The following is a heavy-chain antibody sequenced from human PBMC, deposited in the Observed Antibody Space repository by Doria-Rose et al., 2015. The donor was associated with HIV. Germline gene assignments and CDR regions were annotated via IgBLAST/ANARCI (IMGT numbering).Heavy chain of an antibody. J-gene: IGHJ4*02. CDR2: IYYSGST. CDR1: GNSISCDY. CDR3: ARGTFYDSSGYYPYFDY. D-gene: IGHD3-22*01. V-gene: IGHV4-59*01. Sequence: QVQLQESGPGLVKPSETLSLTCTVSGNSISCDYWRRIRQPPAKALRWIWYIYYSGSTNYKPSLKSRVTISVDTSKNQFSLKLSSVTAADTAVYYCARGTFYDSSGYYPYFDYWGQGTLVTVSS.